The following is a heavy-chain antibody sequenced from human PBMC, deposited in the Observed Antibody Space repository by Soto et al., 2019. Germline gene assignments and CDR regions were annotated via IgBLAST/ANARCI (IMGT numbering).Heavy chain of an antibody. D-gene: IGHD2-2*01. CDR2: ISYDGSNK. J-gene: IGHJ4*02. Sequence: SLRLSCAASGFTFSSYGMHWVRQAPGKGLEWVAVISYDGSNKYYADSVKGRFTISRDNSKNTLYLQMNSLRAEDTAVYYCAKDSRVVVVPAFPDYWGQGTLVTVSS. CDR3: AKDSRVVVVPAFPDY. CDR1: GFTFSSYG. V-gene: IGHV3-30*18.